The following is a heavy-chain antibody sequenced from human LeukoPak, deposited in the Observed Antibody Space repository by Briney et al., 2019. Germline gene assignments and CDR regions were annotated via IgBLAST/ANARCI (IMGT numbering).Heavy chain of an antibody. CDR3: AKRGVVIRVILVGFHKEAYYFDS. V-gene: IGHV3-23*01. J-gene: IGHJ4*02. Sequence: GGSLRLSCEASGFTFGSHAMYWVRQAPGKGLEWVAGIGGSGGSTNYADSVKGRFTISRDNSKNTLYLQMNSLRVEDTAVYFCAKRGVVIRVILVGFHKEAYYFDSWGQGALVTVSS. CDR2: IGGSGGST. CDR1: GFTFGSHA. D-gene: IGHD3-22*01.